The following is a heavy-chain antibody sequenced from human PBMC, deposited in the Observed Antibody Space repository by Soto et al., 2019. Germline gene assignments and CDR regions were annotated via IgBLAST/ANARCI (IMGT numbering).Heavy chain of an antibody. J-gene: IGHJ6*02. CDR3: ARDYYDSSGYYYGQGYYYGMDV. CDR1: GGTFSSYA. D-gene: IGHD3-22*01. CDR2: IIPIFGTA. Sequence: ASVKVSCKASGGTFSSYAISWVRQAPGQGLEWMGGIIPIFGTANYAQKFQGRVTITADKSTSTAYMELSSLRSEDTAVYYCARDYYDSSGYYYGQGYYYGMDVWGQGTTVTVSS. V-gene: IGHV1-69*06.